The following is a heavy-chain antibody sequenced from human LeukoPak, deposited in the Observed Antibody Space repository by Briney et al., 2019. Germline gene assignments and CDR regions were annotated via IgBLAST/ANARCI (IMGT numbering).Heavy chain of an antibody. V-gene: IGHV1-69*01. CDR1: GGTFSSYA. Sequence: SVKVSRKASGGTFSSYAISWVRQAPGQGLEWMGGIIPIFGTANYAQKFQGRVTITADESTSTAYMELSSLRSEDTAVYYCARSDDYGDPFDYWGQGTLVTVSS. D-gene: IGHD4-17*01. CDR2: IIPIFGTA. CDR3: ARSDDYGDPFDY. J-gene: IGHJ4*02.